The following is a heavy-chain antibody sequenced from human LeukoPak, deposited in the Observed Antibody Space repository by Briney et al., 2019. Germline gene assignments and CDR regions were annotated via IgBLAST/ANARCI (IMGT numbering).Heavy chain of an antibody. D-gene: IGHD3-3*01. Sequence: GASVKVSCKASGYTFTSYGISGVRQAPGQGLEWMGWISVYNGNTNYAQKLQGRVTMTTETSTSTAYMELRSLRSGDTATYYCARGGAEYDIWSGHYLGYWGQGTLVTVSS. J-gene: IGHJ4*02. CDR1: GYTFTSYG. V-gene: IGHV1-18*01. CDR3: ARGGAEYDIWSGHYLGY. CDR2: ISVYNGNT.